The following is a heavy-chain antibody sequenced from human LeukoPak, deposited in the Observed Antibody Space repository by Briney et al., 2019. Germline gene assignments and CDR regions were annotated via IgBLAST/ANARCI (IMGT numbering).Heavy chain of an antibody. CDR3: ARATSSYFYYMDV. V-gene: IGHV4-59*08. CDR1: DDSIIMYY. Sequence: SETLSLTCTVSDDSIIMYYWTSIRQPPGKGLEWIGYVYHTGSTKFKHSLNGRVSISADTSKNQFSLNVSSVTAADTAVYYCARATSSYFYYMDVWGKGTTVTISS. CDR2: VYHTGST. J-gene: IGHJ6*03. D-gene: IGHD5-12*01.